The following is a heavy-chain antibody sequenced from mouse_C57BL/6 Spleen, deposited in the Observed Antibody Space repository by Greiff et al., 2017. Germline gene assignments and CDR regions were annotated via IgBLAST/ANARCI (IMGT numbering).Heavy chain of an antibody. V-gene: IGHV1-64*01. Sequence: QVQLKQPGAELVKPGASVKLSCKASGYTFTSYWMHWVKQRPGQGLEWIGMIHPNSGSTNYNEKFKSKATLTVDKSSSTAYMQLSSLTSEDSAVYYCARDGYYAEWYAMDYWGQGTSVTVSS. J-gene: IGHJ4*01. CDR2: IHPNSGST. CDR3: ARDGYYAEWYAMDY. CDR1: GYTFTSYW. D-gene: IGHD2-3*01.